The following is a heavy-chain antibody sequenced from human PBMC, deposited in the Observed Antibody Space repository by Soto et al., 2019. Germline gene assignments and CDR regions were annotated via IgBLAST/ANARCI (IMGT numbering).Heavy chain of an antibody. D-gene: IGHD6-6*01. J-gene: IGHJ5*02. Sequence: QVHLQESGPGLLKPSQTLSLTCNVSGDSIGSGDFYWTWIRQSPGKGLEYIGYIYKSGRTYYNPSLKSRPIISLDTSRNQFFLSLNSVTAADTAIYYCARILRASSGWFDPWGQGTLVTVSS. CDR2: IYKSGRT. CDR1: GDSIGSGDFY. CDR3: ARILRASSGWFDP. V-gene: IGHV4-30-4*01.